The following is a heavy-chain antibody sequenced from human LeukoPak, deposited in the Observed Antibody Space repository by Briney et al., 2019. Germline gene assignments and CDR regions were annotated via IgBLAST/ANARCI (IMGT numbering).Heavy chain of an antibody. CDR1: GGSISSYY. V-gene: IGHV4-4*07. J-gene: IGHJ4*02. CDR3: AREAYYDFWSGYLFDY. CDR2: IYTSGST. D-gene: IGHD3-3*01. Sequence: SETLSLTCTVSGGSISSYYWSWIRQPAGKGLEWIGRIYTSGSTNYNPSLKSRVTMSVDTSKNQFSLKLGSVTAADTAVYYCAREAYYDFWSGYLFDYWGQGTLVTVSS.